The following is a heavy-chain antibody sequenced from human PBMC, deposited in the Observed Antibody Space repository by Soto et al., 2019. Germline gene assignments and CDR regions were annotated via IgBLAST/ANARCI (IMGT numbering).Heavy chain of an antibody. CDR2: IDPSHSYT. CDR1: VYSFPSYW. J-gene: IGHJ4*02. Sequence: GESPKISCKGPVYSFPSYWISWVRQIPGKGLEWMGRIDPSHSYTNYGPSFQGHVTISADKSISTAYLQWSSLKASDTAMYYCARLCSGGSSYNTFDYWGQGTLVTVSS. V-gene: IGHV5-10-1*01. CDR3: ARLCSGGSSYNTFDY. D-gene: IGHD2-15*01.